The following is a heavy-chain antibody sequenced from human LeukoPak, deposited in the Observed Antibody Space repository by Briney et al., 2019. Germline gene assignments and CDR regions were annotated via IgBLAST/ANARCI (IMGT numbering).Heavy chain of an antibody. J-gene: IGHJ5*02. Sequence: LRLSCAASGFTFSDHYMDWVRQAPGKGLEWIGRIYTSGSTNYNPSLKSRVTISVDTSKNQFSLKLSSVTAADTAVYYCARDRGSSWYVDWFDPWGQGTLVTVSS. D-gene: IGHD6-13*01. V-gene: IGHV4-4*08. CDR3: ARDRGSSWYVDWFDP. CDR1: GFTFSDHY. CDR2: IYTSGST.